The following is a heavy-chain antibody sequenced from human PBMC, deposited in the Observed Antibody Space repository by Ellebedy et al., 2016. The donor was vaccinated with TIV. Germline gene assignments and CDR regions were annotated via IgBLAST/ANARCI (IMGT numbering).Heavy chain of an antibody. Sequence: GESLKISCAASGISLRSYAMSWVRQAPGKGLEWVSTIGGTGGTTYYADSVKGRFTISRDNSKDTLYLQMNSLRAEDTAIYYCARDPVGVGPAFDVWGQGTMVTVSS. CDR2: IGGTGGTT. J-gene: IGHJ3*01. CDR3: ARDPVGVGPAFDV. V-gene: IGHV3-23*01. CDR1: GISLRSYA. D-gene: IGHD4-23*01.